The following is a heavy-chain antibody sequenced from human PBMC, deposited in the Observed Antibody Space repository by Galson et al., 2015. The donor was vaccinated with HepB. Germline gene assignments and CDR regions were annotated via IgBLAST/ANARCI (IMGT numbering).Heavy chain of an antibody. Sequence: SLRLSCAASGFTFSSYAMSWVRQAPGKGLEWVSAISGSGGSTYYADSVKGRFTISRDNSKNTLYLQMNSLRAEDTAVYYCAKPVLNFGAFDIWGQGTMVTVSS. J-gene: IGHJ3*02. CDR2: ISGSGGST. CDR1: GFTFSSYA. V-gene: IGHV3-23*01. D-gene: IGHD2-8*01. CDR3: AKPVLNFGAFDI.